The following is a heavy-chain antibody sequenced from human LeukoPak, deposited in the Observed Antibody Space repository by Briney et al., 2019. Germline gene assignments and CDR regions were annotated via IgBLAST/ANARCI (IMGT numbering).Heavy chain of an antibody. Sequence: LETLSLTCAVSGYSSSSGYFWGWIRPPPGKGLEWIGSISQSGNTYYNLSLKSRVTISVDTSKNQFSLKLSSVTAADTAFYYCARLNQFVYRFDPWGQGTLVTVSS. CDR3: ARLNQFVYRFDP. D-gene: IGHD3-16*01. CDR2: ISQSGNT. J-gene: IGHJ5*02. V-gene: IGHV4-38-2*01. CDR1: GYSSSSGYF.